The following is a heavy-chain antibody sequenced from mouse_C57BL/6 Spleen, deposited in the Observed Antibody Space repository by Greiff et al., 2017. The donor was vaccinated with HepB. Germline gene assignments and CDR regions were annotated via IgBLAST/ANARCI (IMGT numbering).Heavy chain of an antibody. CDR2: IYIGNGYT. CDR3: ARGTQTGFDY. D-gene: IGHD4-1*01. CDR1: GYTFTSYG. Sequence: VQLKESGAELVKMSCKTSGYTFTSYGINWVKQRPGQGLEWIGYIYIGNGYTEYNEKFKGKATLTSDTSSSTSYMQLSSLTSEDSAIYFCARGTQTGFDYWGQGTTLTVSS. V-gene: IGHV1-58*01. J-gene: IGHJ2*01.